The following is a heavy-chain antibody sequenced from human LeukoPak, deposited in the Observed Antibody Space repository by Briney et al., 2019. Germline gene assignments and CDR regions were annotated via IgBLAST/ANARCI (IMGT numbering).Heavy chain of an antibody. D-gene: IGHD3-10*01. CDR2: ISGSGGST. Sequence: PGGSLGLSCSASGFTVSSNYMSWVRQAPGKGLEWVSAISGSGGSTYYADSVKGRFTISRDNSKNTLYLQMNSLRAEDTAVYYCAKDNGSGSYYNGFDYWGQGTLVTVSS. CDR1: GFTVSSNY. J-gene: IGHJ4*02. V-gene: IGHV3-23*01. CDR3: AKDNGSGSYYNGFDY.